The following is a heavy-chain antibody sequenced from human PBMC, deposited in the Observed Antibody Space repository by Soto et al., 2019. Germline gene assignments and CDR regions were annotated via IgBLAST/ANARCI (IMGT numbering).Heavy chain of an antibody. Sequence: PSETLSLTCNVSGGSINSYYWSCIRQPAGKGLEWIGRISSGGSAIYNPSLKSRVTISVDTSKNQFSLRLTSVTAADTAVYFCARDAYPNWFDFWGQGTLVTVSS. CDR1: GGSINSYY. CDR2: ISSGGSA. D-gene: IGHD2-8*01. CDR3: ARDAYPNWFDF. V-gene: IGHV4-4*07. J-gene: IGHJ5*01.